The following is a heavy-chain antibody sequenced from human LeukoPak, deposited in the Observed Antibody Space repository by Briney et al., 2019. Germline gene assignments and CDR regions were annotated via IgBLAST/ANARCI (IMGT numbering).Heavy chain of an antibody. CDR3: ARLLEGRGLNWFGP. CDR1: GGSISSSSYY. CDR2: IYYSGST. Sequence: PSETLSLTCTVSGGSISSSSYYWGWIRQPPGKGLEWIGSIYYSGSTYYNPSLKSRVTISVDTSKNQFSLKLSSVTAADTAVYYCARLLEGRGLNWFGPWGQGTLVTVSS. J-gene: IGHJ5*02. D-gene: IGHD1-1*01. V-gene: IGHV4-39*01.